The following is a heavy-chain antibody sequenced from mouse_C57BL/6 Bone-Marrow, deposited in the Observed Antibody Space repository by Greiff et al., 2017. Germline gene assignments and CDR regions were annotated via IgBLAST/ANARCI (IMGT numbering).Heavy chain of an antibody. J-gene: IGHJ2*01. CDR3: APRTAQATYYCDY. CDR1: GFNIKDYY. Sequence: EVKLLESGAELVKPGASVKLSCTASGFNIKDYYMHWVKQRTEQGLEWIGRIDPEDGETKYAPKFQGKATITADTSSNTAYLQLSSLTSEDTAVYYCAPRTAQATYYCDYWGQGTTLTVSS. V-gene: IGHV14-2*01. CDR2: IDPEDGET. D-gene: IGHD3-2*02.